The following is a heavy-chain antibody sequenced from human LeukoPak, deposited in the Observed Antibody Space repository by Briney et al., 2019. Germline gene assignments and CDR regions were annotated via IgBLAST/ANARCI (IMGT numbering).Heavy chain of an antibody. Sequence: ASVKVSCKASGYTLTGYYMHWVRQAPGQGLEWMGWISPNSGGTNYAQKFQGRVTMTRATSISTAYMELSRLRSDDTAVYYCAREDLYYYDSSGSEYFQHWGQGTLVTVS. CDR2: ISPNSGGT. CDR1: GYTLTGYY. CDR3: AREDLYYYDSSGSEYFQH. V-gene: IGHV1-2*02. J-gene: IGHJ1*01. D-gene: IGHD3-22*01.